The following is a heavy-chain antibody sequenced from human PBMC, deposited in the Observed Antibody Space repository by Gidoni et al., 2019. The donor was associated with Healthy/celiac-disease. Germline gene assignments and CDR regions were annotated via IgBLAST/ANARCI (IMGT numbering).Heavy chain of an antibody. CDR3: ARPGLNPYDILTGSERGGAFDI. CDR2: IYYSGST. D-gene: IGHD3-9*01. V-gene: IGHV4-39*01. J-gene: IGHJ3*02. Sequence: QLQLQEWGPGLVKPSETLSLTCTVSGGSISSSSYYWGWIRQPPGKGLEWIGSIYYSGSTYYNPSLKSRVTISVDTSKNQFSLKLSSVTAADTAVYYCARPGLNPYDILTGSERGGAFDIWGQGTMVTVSS. CDR1: GGSISSSSYY.